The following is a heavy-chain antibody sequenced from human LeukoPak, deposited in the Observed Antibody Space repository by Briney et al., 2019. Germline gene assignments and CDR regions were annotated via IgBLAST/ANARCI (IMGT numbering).Heavy chain of an antibody. J-gene: IGHJ4*02. V-gene: IGHV4-39*01. CDR3: ARHPVAVAGTFGY. CDR2: IYYSGST. D-gene: IGHD6-19*01. Sequence: SSETLSLTCTVSGGSISSSSYYWGWIRQPPGKWLEWIGSIYYSGSTYYNPSLKSRVTISVDTSKNQFSLKLSSVTAADTAVYYCARHPVAVAGTFGYWGQGTLVTVSS. CDR1: GGSISSSSYY.